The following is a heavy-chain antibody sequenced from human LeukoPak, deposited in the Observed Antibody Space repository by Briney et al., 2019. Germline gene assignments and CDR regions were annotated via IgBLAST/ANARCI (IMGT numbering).Heavy chain of an antibody. Sequence: SETLSLTCTVSGYSISSGYYWGWIRQPPGKGLEWIGNIYHDGSTYYNPSLRSRVTISVDTSKNQFSLKLNSVTAADTAVYYCARSGASSSGWPLDYWGQGTLVIVSS. CDR3: ARSGASSSGWPLDY. J-gene: IGHJ4*02. CDR2: IYHDGST. V-gene: IGHV4-38-2*02. D-gene: IGHD6-19*01. CDR1: GYSISSGYY.